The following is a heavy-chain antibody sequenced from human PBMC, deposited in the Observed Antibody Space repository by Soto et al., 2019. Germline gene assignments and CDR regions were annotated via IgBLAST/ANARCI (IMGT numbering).Heavy chain of an antibody. Sequence: SETLSLTCNVSAGSITGDSYYWTWIRQPPGKGLEWLGYISYNGRTNYNPSLKSRVTISVDTSRKQFFLRLTSGTAADTAIYYCARDPCGSDCYSGLDYWRQGSLVTVSS. D-gene: IGHD2-21*02. CDR1: AGSITGDSYY. J-gene: IGHJ4*02. CDR3: ARDPCGSDCYSGLDY. CDR2: ISYNGRT. V-gene: IGHV4-61*01.